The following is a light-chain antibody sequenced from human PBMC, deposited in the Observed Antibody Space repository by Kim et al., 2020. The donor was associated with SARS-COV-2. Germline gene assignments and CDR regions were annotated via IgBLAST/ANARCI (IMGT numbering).Light chain of an antibody. CDR2: GAS. CDR1: QSISNN. J-gene: IGKJ2*01. CDR3: QPYHDWPPAYT. V-gene: IGKV3-15*01. Sequence: EIVMTQSPATLSVSPGERVTLSCRASQSISNNLAWYQQKPGQAPRLLINGASTRAAGIPARFSGSRSGAEFTLTISGLQSEDFAVYYCQPYHDWPPAYTFGQGTKLEI.